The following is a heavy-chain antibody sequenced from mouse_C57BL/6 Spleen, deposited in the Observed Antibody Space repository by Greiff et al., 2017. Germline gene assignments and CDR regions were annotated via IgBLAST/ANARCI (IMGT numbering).Heavy chain of an antibody. CDR2: INPNNGGT. CDR1: GYTFTDYY. V-gene: IGHV1-26*01. CDR3: VYYGNYDVWDYAMDY. D-gene: IGHD2-1*01. J-gene: IGHJ4*01. Sequence: EVQLQQSGPELVKPGASVKISCKASGYTFTDYYMNWVKQSHGKSLEWIGDINPNNGGTSYNQKFKGKATLTVDKSSSTAYMELRSLTSEDSAVYYCVYYGNYDVWDYAMDYWGQGTSVTVSS.